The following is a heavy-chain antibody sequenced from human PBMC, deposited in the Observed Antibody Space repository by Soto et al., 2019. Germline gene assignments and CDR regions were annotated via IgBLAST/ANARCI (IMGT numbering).Heavy chain of an antibody. CDR2: IIPIFGTA. J-gene: IGHJ4*02. D-gene: IGHD6-6*01. CDR1: GVTFSSYA. Sequence: ASVKVSCKASGVTFSSYAISWVRQAPGQGLEWMGGIIPIFGTANYAQKFQGRFTISRDNAKNSLYLQMNSLRAEDTAVYYCAREQTRPGFDSWGQGTLVTVSS. CDR3: AREQTRPGFDS. V-gene: IGHV1-69*05.